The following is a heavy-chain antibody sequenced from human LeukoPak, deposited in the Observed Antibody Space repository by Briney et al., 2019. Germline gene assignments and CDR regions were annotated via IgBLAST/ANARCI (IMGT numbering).Heavy chain of an antibody. Sequence: SETLSLTCTVSGGSISSYYWSWIRQPPGKGLEWIGYIYYSGSTNYNPSLKSRVTISVDTSKNQFSLKLSSVTAADTAVYYCAGTSYGSGSFDYWGQGTLVTVSS. V-gene: IGHV4-59*12. CDR3: AGTSYGSGSFDY. CDR1: GGSISSYY. D-gene: IGHD3-10*01. J-gene: IGHJ4*02. CDR2: IYYSGST.